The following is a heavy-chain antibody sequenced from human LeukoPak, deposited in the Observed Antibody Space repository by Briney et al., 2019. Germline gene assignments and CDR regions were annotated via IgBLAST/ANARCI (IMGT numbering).Heavy chain of an antibody. Sequence: SETLSLTCTVSGGSLSSGGYYWRWIRQPPGRGLEWIGYIYHSGSTYYNPSLKSRVTISVDRSKNQFSLKLSSVTAADTAVYYCARDGAKYCSSTSCLYYMDVWGKGTTVTVSS. V-gene: IGHV4-30-2*01. J-gene: IGHJ6*03. CDR1: GGSLSSGGYY. D-gene: IGHD2-2*01. CDR2: IYHSGST. CDR3: ARDGAKYCSSTSCLYYMDV.